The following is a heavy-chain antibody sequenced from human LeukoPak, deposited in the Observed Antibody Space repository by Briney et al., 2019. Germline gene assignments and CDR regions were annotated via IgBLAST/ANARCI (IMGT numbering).Heavy chain of an antibody. J-gene: IGHJ4*02. V-gene: IGHV3-23*01. CDR2: ITGTGDGT. Sequence: PGGSLRLSCAASGFTFTNFAMSWVRQAPGKGLEWVSAITGTGDGTYYAESVKGRFTISRDNSKNTLYLQMNSLKTEDTAVYYCTTVQSYYYDSSGYYIIDYWGQGTLVTVSS. D-gene: IGHD3-22*01. CDR3: TTVQSYYYDSSGYYIIDY. CDR1: GFTFTNFA.